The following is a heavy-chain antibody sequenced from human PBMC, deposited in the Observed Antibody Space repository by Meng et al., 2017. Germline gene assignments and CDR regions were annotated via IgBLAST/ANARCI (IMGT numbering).Heavy chain of an antibody. CDR3: ARVTAMGYYYYYGMDV. CDR2: IIPIFGTA. Sequence: SVKVSCKASGGTFSSYAISWVRQAPGQGLGWMGGIIPIFGTANYAQKFQGRVTITADESTSTAYMELSSLRSEDTAVYYCARVTAMGYYYYYGMDVWGQGTTVTVSS. J-gene: IGHJ6*02. D-gene: IGHD5-18*01. V-gene: IGHV1-69*13. CDR1: GGTFSSYA.